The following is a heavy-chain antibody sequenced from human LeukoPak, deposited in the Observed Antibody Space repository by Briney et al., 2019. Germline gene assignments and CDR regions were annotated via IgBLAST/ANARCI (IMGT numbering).Heavy chain of an antibody. Sequence: GASVKVSCKASGYTFTGYYMHWVRQAPGQGLEWMGIINPSGGSTSYAQKFQGRVTMTRDTSTSTVYMELSSLRSEDTAVYYCARDSGVDFWSGYIEDYWGQGTLVTVSS. D-gene: IGHD3-3*01. CDR2: INPSGGST. CDR3: ARDSGVDFWSGYIEDY. V-gene: IGHV1-46*03. J-gene: IGHJ4*02. CDR1: GYTFTGYY.